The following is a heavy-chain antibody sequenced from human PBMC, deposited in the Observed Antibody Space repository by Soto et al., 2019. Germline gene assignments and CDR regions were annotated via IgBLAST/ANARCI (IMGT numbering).Heavy chain of an antibody. D-gene: IGHD3-9*01. CDR1: GGXISSYY. CDR2: IYTSWST. CDR3: ARGTDVLRYFDLYGMDV. J-gene: IGHJ6*02. Sequence: EXLSLTCTFSGGXISSYYWSWIRHPAGNGLEWIGRIYTSWSTNYNPSLKSRVTISVYTSKNQFSLKLSSVTAADTAVYYFARGTDVLRYFDLYGMDVWGQGTTVTVSS. V-gene: IGHV4-4*07.